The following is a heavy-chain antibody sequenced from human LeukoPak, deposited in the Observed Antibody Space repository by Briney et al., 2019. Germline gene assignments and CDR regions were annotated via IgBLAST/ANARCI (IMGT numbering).Heavy chain of an antibody. J-gene: IGHJ4*02. CDR2: ISSSSSYI. Sequence: EGSLRLSCAASGFTFRSYSMNWVRQAPGKGLEWVSSISSSSSYIYYADSVKGRFTISRDNAKDSLYLQMNSLRAEDTAVYYCARDLEVRGVIAYWGQGTLVTVSS. CDR3: ARDLEVRGVIAY. D-gene: IGHD3-10*01. CDR1: GFTFRSYS. V-gene: IGHV3-21*01.